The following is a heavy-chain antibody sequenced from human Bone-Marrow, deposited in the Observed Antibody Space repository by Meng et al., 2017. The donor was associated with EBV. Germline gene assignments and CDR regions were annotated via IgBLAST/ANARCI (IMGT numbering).Heavy chain of an antibody. CDR1: GFTFSDYY. CDR3: ARVLYGPAEQPFDY. CDR2: ISSRGSTM. Sequence: QVQLVESGGXLVKPGGSLRLSCAASGFTFSDYYMTWIRQAPGKGLEWLSYISSRGSTMYYADSVKGRFTISRDNARNSLYLQMNSLRAEDTAVYYCARVLYGPAEQPFDYWCQGTLVNVSS. V-gene: IGHV3-11*01. J-gene: IGHJ4*02. D-gene: IGHD1/OR15-1a*01.